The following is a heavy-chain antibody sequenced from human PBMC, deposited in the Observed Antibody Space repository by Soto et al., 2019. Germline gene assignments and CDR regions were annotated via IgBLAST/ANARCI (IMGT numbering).Heavy chain of an antibody. J-gene: IGHJ1*01. CDR3: VKISPSSPGGC. V-gene: IGHV3-15*01. Sequence: EVQLVESGGDLVEPGGSLRLSCVTSGHTFSNAWMSWVRQAPGKGLEWVGRIKSKTDGGTTDYAAPVKGRFTISRDDLKRTLYLQMSNLETDDPAVYYFVKISPSSPGGCWGQGTLGTVSP. D-gene: IGHD3-10*01. CDR1: GHTFSNAW. CDR2: IKSKTDGGTT.